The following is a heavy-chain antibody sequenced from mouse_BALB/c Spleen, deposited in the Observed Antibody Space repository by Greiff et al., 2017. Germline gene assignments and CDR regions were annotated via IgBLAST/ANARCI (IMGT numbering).Heavy chain of an antibody. CDR2: INPSTGYT. CDR3: ARGEYGNYVDY. Sequence: QVQLQQSGAELAKPGASVKMSCKASGYTFTSYWMHWVKQRPGQGLEWIGYINPSTGYTEYNQKFKDKATLTADKSSSTAYMQLSSLTSEDSAVYYCARGEYGNYVDYWGQGTTLTVSS. J-gene: IGHJ2*01. CDR1: GYTFTSYW. D-gene: IGHD2-10*02. V-gene: IGHV1-7*01.